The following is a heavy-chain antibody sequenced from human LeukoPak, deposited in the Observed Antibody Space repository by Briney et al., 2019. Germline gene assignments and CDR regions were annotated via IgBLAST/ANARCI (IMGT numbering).Heavy chain of an antibody. Sequence: KQGESLKISCKGSGYSFTSYWIGWVRQMPGKGPEWMGIIYPGDSDTRYSPSFQGQVTISADKSISTAYLQWSSLKASDTAMYYCARRARYCSGGSCYSGDWFDPWGQGTLVTVSS. V-gene: IGHV5-51*03. CDR3: ARRARYCSGGSCYSGDWFDP. CDR2: IYPGDSDT. CDR1: GYSFTSYW. J-gene: IGHJ5*02. D-gene: IGHD2-15*01.